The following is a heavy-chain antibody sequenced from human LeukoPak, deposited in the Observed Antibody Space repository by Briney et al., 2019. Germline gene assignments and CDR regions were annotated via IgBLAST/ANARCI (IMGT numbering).Heavy chain of an antibody. V-gene: IGHV4-59*08. Sequence: SETLSLTCTVSGGSISSYYWSWLRQPPGKGLEWIGYIYYSGSTNYNPSLKSRVTISVDTSKNQFSLKLSSVTAADTAVYYCASYDFWSGYFDYWGRGTLVTVSS. J-gene: IGHJ4*02. CDR2: IYYSGST. CDR3: ASYDFWSGYFDY. D-gene: IGHD3-3*01. CDR1: GGSISSYY.